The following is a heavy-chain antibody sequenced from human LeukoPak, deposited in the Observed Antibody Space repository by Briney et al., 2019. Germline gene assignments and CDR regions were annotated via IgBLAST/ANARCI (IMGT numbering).Heavy chain of an antibody. CDR3: ARIGTWELSDY. CDR1: GGSISSGDYY. CDR2: IYYSGST. D-gene: IGHD1-26*01. J-gene: IGHJ4*02. Sequence: SETLSLTCTVSGGSISSGDYYWSWIRQPPGKGLEWIGYIYYSGSTYHNPSLKSRVTISVDTSKNQFSLKLSSVTAADTAVYYCARIGTWELSDYWGQGTLVTVSS. V-gene: IGHV4-30-4*08.